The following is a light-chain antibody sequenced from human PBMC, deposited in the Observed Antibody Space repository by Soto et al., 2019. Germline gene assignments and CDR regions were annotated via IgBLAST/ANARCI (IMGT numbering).Light chain of an antibody. J-gene: IGLJ2*01. V-gene: IGLV2-8*01. Sequence: QSALTQPPSASGSPGQSVTISCTGTSSDVGVYNYVSWYQQHPGKAPKLMLYEVSKRPSGVPDRFSGSKSGTTASLTVSGLQAEDEADYYCCSFAGNNNLVFGGGTKLTVL. CDR2: EVS. CDR3: CSFAGNNNLV. CDR1: SSDVGVYNY.